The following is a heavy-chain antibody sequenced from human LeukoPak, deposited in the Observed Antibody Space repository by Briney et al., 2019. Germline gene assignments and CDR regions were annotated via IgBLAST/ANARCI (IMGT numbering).Heavy chain of an antibody. Sequence: ASVKVSCEASGGTFSSYAISWVRQAPGQGLEWMGRIIPILGIANYAQKFQGRVTITADKSTSTAYMELSSLRSEDTAVYYCARTITMVRGVIPESFDYWGQGTLVAVSS. V-gene: IGHV1-69*04. CDR3: ARTITMVRGVIPESFDY. J-gene: IGHJ4*02. CDR2: IIPILGIA. D-gene: IGHD3-10*01. CDR1: GGTFSSYA.